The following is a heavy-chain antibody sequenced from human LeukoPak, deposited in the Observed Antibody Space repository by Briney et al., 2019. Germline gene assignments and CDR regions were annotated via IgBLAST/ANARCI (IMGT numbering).Heavy chain of an antibody. J-gene: IGHJ4*02. D-gene: IGHD2-8*01. V-gene: IGHV3-30-3*01. CDR2: ISYDGSNT. CDR3: ARDALMGYDY. CDR1: GFTLSIYA. Sequence: PAGSLRLSWAAAGFTLSIYAMHWVSQAPGKWMGWVAVISYDGSNTYYADSVNGRFTISRDNSKNTLYLQMNSLRAEDTAVYYCARDALMGYDYWGQGTLATVSS.